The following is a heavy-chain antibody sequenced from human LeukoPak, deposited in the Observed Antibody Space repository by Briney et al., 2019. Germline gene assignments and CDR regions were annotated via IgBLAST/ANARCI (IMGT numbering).Heavy chain of an antibody. CDR3: AKLEEGSGIDV. CDR2: ISGRRAGT. J-gene: IGHJ6*02. D-gene: IGHD2-15*01. Sequence: PGGSLRLSCAASGFTFSKYAMSWVRQAPGKGLEWVSGISGRRAGTFYADSVKGRFTISRDNSQNTLCLQMNSLRAEDTAVYYCAKLEEGSGIDVWGQGTTVTVSS. CDR1: GFTFSKYA. V-gene: IGHV3-23*01.